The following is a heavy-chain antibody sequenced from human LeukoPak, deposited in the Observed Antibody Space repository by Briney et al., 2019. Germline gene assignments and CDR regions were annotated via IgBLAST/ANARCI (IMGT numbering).Heavy chain of an antibody. Sequence: KSGGSLRLSCAASGFTFSSYSMIWVRQAPGKGLEWVSSISSSSSYIYYADSVKGRFTISRDNSKNTLWLKMNSLRAEDTAVYYCAKGGIAAAGQYFDYWGQGTLVTVSS. D-gene: IGHD6-13*01. CDR3: AKGGIAAAGQYFDY. CDR1: GFTFSSYS. J-gene: IGHJ4*02. CDR2: ISSSSSYI. V-gene: IGHV3-21*01.